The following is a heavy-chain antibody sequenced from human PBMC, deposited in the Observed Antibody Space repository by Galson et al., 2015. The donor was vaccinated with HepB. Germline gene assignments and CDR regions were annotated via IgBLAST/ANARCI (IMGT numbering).Heavy chain of an antibody. Sequence: PALVKPTQTLTLTCTFSGFSLSTSGMRVSWIRQPPGKALEWLARIDWDDGKFYSTSLKTRLTISKDTSKNQVVLTMTNMDTVDTATYCCARDLYYNSSGYYYHFVYWRQWSLVAVSS. CDR1: GFSLSTSGMR. CDR3: ARDLYYNSSGYYYHFVY. D-gene: IGHD3-22*01. V-gene: IGHV2-70*04. CDR2: IDWDDGK. J-gene: IGHJ4*02.